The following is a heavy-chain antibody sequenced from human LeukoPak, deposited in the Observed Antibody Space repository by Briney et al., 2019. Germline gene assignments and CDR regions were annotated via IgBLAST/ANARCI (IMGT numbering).Heavy chain of an antibody. D-gene: IGHD3-3*01. CDR3: ARDIADFWSGNYHNMDV. V-gene: IGHV4-4*07. J-gene: IGHJ6*02. Sequence: SETLSLTCTVSGGSISRYYWSWIRQPAGKGLEWIGRIFTSGSTNYNPSPKSRVTMSVDTSKNQFSLKLSSVTAADTAVYYCARDIADFWSGNYHNMDVWGQGTTVTVS. CDR2: IFTSGST. CDR1: GGSISRYY.